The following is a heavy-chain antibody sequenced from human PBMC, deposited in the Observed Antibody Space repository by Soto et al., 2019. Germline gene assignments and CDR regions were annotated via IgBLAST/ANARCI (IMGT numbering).Heavy chain of an antibody. CDR1: GFTFSSYA. CDR3: AKDPPYSSGWYGVDY. Sequence: LRLSCAASGFTFSSYAMSWVRQAPGKGLEWVSAISGSGGSTYYADSVKGRFTISRDNSKDTLYLQMNSLRAEDTAVYYCAKDPPYSSGWYGVDYWGQGTLVTVS. V-gene: IGHV3-23*01. D-gene: IGHD6-13*01. J-gene: IGHJ4*02. CDR2: ISGSGGST.